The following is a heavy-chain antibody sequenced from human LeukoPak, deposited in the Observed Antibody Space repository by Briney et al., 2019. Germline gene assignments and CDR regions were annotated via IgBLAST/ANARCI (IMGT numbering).Heavy chain of an antibody. Sequence: SVKVSCKASGGTFISYAISWVRQAPGQGLEWMGRIIPIFGTANYAQKFQGRVTITTDESTSTAYMELSSLRSEDTAVYYCARDVWSVYYDSSGYYSLGYWGQGTLVTVSS. CDR1: GGTFISYA. CDR2: IIPIFGTA. V-gene: IGHV1-69*05. D-gene: IGHD3-22*01. CDR3: ARDVWSVYYDSSGYYSLGY. J-gene: IGHJ4*02.